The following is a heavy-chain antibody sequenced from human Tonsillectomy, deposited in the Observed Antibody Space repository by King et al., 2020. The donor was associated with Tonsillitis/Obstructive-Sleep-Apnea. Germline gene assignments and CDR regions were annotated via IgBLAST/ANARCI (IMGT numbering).Heavy chain of an antibody. CDR1: GFSFSRYG. J-gene: IGHJ2*01. CDR2: IWYDGSNK. V-gene: IGHV3-33*01. CDR3: ARDRGLYPNWHFDL. D-gene: IGHD2-2*01. Sequence: QVQLVESGGGEVQPGRSLRLSCAASGFSFSRYGMHWVRQAPGKGLEWVADIWYDGSNKYYADSVKGRFTISRDSSKNTLYLQMNSLRVEDTAVYYCARDRGLYPNWHFDLWGRGTLVSVSS.